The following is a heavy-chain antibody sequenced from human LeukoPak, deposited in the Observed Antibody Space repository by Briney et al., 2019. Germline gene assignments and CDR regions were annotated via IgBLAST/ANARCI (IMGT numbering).Heavy chain of an antibody. CDR1: GYTFTSYD. CDR3: ARGASYDILTGYYSDLDY. CDR2: MNPNSGNT. D-gene: IGHD3-9*01. V-gene: IGHV1-8*01. Sequence: GASAKVSCKASGYTFTSYDINWVRQATGQGLEWMGWMNPNSGNTGYAQKFQGRVTMTRNTSISTAYMGLSSLRSEDTAVYYCARGASYDILTGYYSDLDYWGQGTLVTVSS. J-gene: IGHJ4*02.